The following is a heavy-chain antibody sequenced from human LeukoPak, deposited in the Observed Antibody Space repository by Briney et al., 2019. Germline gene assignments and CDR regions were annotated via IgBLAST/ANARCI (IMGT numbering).Heavy chain of an antibody. J-gene: IGHJ3*02. D-gene: IGHD6-6*01. V-gene: IGHV4-59*01. CDR3: ASEQLGDAFDI. CDR2: IYYSGST. Sequence: TETLSLTCTVSGGSISSYYWSWIRQPPGKGLEWIGYIYYSGSTNYNPSLKSRVTISVDTSKNQFSLKLSSVTAADTAVYYCASEQLGDAFDIWGQGTMVTVSS. CDR1: GGSISSYY.